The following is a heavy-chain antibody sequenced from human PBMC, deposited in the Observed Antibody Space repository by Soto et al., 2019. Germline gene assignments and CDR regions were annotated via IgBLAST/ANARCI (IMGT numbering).Heavy chain of an antibody. Sequence: ASAQLSCNASGSTFTCYYMQWVRQAPGHRLEWVGIINPSGGSTNYAQKFRGRISMTSDTSTNTVHLALSSLRSEDTAVYYCAKDLGPEDREAADSFLYGMDVWGQGTTVTVSS. CDR2: INPSGGST. CDR1: GSTFTCYY. J-gene: IGHJ6*02. D-gene: IGHD6-13*01. CDR3: AKDLGPEDREAADSFLYGMDV. V-gene: IGHV1-46*01.